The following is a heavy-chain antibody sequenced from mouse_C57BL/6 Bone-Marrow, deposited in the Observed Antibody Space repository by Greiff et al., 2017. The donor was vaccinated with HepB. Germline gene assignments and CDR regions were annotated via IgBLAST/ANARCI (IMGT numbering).Heavy chain of an antibody. J-gene: IGHJ3*01. CDR3: ARGGLRD. V-gene: IGHV14-3*01. Sequence: VQLQQSVAELVRPGASVKLSCTASGFNIKNTYMRWVKQRPEQGLEWIGRIDPANGNTKYAPKFQGKATITADTSSNTAYLQLRSLTSEDTAIYYCARGGLRDWGQGTLVTVSA. D-gene: IGHD2-4*01. CDR2: IDPANGNT. CDR1: GFNIKNTY.